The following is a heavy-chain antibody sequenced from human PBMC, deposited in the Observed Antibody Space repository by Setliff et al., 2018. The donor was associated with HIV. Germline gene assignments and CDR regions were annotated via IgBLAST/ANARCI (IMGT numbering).Heavy chain of an antibody. J-gene: IGHJ5*02. D-gene: IGHD3-10*01. V-gene: IGHV4-39*07. Sequence: ASETLSLTCIVSGGSIGSSSYYWGWVRQPPGKGLEWIGSIYYSGSTYYNPSLNSRVTISVDTSENQFSLKLSSVTAADTAVYYWARELWFGELFRGFDPWGQGTLVTVSS. CDR3: ARELWFGELFRGFDP. CDR1: GGSIGSSSYY. CDR2: IYYSGST.